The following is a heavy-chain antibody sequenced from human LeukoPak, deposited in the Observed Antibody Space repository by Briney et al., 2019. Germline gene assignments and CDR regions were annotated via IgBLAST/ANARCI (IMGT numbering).Heavy chain of an antibody. J-gene: IGHJ4*02. CDR2: ISHDAGQQ. CDR3: ARDLRWRQCDY. V-gene: IGHV3-30*04. Sequence: GGSLRLSCTASGFAFNSYSMYWVRQAPGKELEWVAFISHDAGQQYYADSVKGRFTISRGSSMNTLYLQMSSLRVEGTAVYYCARDLRWRQCDYWGQGTLVTVSS. CDR1: GFAFNSYS. D-gene: IGHD1-1*01.